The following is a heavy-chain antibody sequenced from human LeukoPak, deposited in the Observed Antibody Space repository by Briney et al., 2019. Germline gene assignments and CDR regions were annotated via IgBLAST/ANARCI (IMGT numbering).Heavy chain of an antibody. J-gene: IGHJ4*02. CDR2: IYYSGST. CDR3: ARRYSSGWYYFDY. Sequence: SETLSLTCTVSGGSISSSIYYWGWIRQPPGQGLEWIGSIYYSGSTYYNPSLKSRVTISVDTSKNQFSLKLSSVTAADTAVYYCARRYSSGWYYFDYWGQGTLVTVSS. CDR1: GGSISSSIYY. D-gene: IGHD6-19*01. V-gene: IGHV4-39*01.